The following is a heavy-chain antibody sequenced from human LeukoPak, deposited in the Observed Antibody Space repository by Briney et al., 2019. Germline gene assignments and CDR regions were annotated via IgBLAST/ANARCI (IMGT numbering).Heavy chain of an antibody. V-gene: IGHV4-59*08. CDR2: VVYSGST. D-gene: IGHD5-24*01. Sequence: SETLSLTCTVSGGSIRRYYWSWIRQPPGKGLEWIGFVVYSGSTNYNPSLKSRVTISIDTSNNQLSLKLSSVTAADTAVYYCARHREMDSYDAFDVWGQGTMVTVSS. CDR3: ARHREMDSYDAFDV. J-gene: IGHJ3*01. CDR1: GGSIRRYY.